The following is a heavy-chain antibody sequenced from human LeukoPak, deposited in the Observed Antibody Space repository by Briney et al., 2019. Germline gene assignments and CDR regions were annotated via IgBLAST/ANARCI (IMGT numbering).Heavy chain of an antibody. CDR1: GYTFTSYG. V-gene: IGHV1-18*01. CDR3: ARDKGLLWFGESPRVDI. CDR2: ISTYNGNT. Sequence: ASVKVSCKASGYTFTSYGISWVRQAPGQGLEWMGWISTYNGNTNYAQKLQGRVTVTTDTSTSTAYMELRSLRSDDTAVYYCARDKGLLWFGESPRVDIWGQGTMVTVSS. J-gene: IGHJ3*02. D-gene: IGHD3-10*01.